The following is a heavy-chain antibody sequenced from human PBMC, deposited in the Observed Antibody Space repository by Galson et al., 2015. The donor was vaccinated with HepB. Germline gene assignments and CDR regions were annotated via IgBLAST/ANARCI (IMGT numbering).Heavy chain of an antibody. CDR1: GFTFSSYW. J-gene: IGHJ4*02. D-gene: IGHD4-17*01. V-gene: IGHV3-74*01. CDR2: INSDGSST. CDR3: AREGVTKKNNHLDY. Sequence: SLRLSCAASGFTFSSYWMHWVRQAPGKGLVWVSRINSDGSSTSYADSVKGRFTISRDNAKNTLYLQMNSLRAEDTAVYYCAREGVTKKNNHLDYWGQGTLVTVSS.